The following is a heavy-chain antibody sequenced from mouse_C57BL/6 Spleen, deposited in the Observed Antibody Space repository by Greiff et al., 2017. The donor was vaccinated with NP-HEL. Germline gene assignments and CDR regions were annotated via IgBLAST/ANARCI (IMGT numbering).Heavy chain of an antibody. D-gene: IGHD1-1*01. CDR1: GYTFTSYW. J-gene: IGHJ4*01. V-gene: IGHV1-64*01. Sequence: QVQLQQPGAELVKPGASVKLSCKASGYTFTSYWMHWVKQRPGQGLEWIGMIHPNSGSTNYNEKFKSKATLTVDKSSSTAYMQLSSLTSEDSAVYYCARYGSYYGSSYYAMDYWGQGTSVTVSS. CDR2: IHPNSGST. CDR3: ARYGSYYGSSYYAMDY.